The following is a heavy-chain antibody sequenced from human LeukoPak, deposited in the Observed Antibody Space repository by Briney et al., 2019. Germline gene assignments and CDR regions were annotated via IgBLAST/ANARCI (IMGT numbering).Heavy chain of an antibody. CDR2: IYHSGST. D-gene: IGHD6-19*01. CDR1: GYSISSGYY. V-gene: IGHV4-38-2*01. J-gene: IGHJ4*02. CDR3: ATSYSSGPMNFDY. Sequence: SETLSLTCAVSGYSISSGYYWGWIRQPPGKGLEWIGSIYHSGSTYYNPSLKSRVTISVDTSKNQFPLKLSSVTAADTAVYYRATSYSSGPMNFDYWGQGTLVTVSS.